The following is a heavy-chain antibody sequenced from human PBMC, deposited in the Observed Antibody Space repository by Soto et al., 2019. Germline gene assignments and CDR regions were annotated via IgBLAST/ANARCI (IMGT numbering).Heavy chain of an antibody. J-gene: IGHJ4*02. CDR3: AKDAESGDGHFDY. V-gene: IGHV3-9*01. Sequence: EVQLVESGGGLVQPGRSLRLSCAASGFTFDDYAMHWVRQAPGKGLEWVSGISWNSGSIGYADSVKGRFTISRDNAKNSLYLQMNSLRAEDTALYYCAKDAESGDGHFDYWGQGTLVTVSS. CDR2: ISWNSGSI. CDR1: GFTFDDYA.